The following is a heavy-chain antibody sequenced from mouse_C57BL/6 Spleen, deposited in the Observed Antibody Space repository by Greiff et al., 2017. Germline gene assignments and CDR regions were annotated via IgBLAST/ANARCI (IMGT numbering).Heavy chain of an antibody. CDR1: GFTFSSYA. J-gene: IGHJ2*01. Sequence: EVMLVESGGGLVKPGGSLKLSCAASGFTFSSYAMSWVRQTPEKRLEWVATISDGGSYTYYPDNVKGRFTISRDNAKNNLYLQMSHLKSEDTAMYYCARRGYDYDVFDYWGQGTTLTVSS. V-gene: IGHV5-4*03. CDR3: ARRGYDYDVFDY. D-gene: IGHD2-4*01. CDR2: ISDGGSYT.